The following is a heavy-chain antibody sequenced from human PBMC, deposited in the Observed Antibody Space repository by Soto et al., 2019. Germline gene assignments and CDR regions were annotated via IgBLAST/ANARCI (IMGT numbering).Heavy chain of an antibody. CDR1: GYTFTSYA. J-gene: IGHJ4*02. V-gene: IGHV1-3*01. CDR3: ARSIVVVTAADY. D-gene: IGHD2-21*02. Sequence: QVQLVQSGAEVKKPGASVKVSCKASGYTFTSYAMHWVRQAPGQRLEWMGWINAGNGNTKYSQKFQGRVTITRDTSVSTAYMALISLRSEDTAVYYCARSIVVVTAADYWGQGTLVTVSS. CDR2: INAGNGNT.